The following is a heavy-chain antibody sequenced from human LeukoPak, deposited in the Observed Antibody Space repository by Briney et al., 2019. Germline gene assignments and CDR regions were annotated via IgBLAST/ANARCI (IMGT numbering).Heavy chain of an antibody. J-gene: IGHJ6*02. CDR3: ARVRAFVVEYYYYYGMDV. Sequence: PGGSLRLSCAASGFTFSSYSMNWVRQAPGKGLEWVSSISSSSSYIYYADSVKGRFTISRDNAKNSLYLQMNSLRAEDTAVYYCARVRAFVVEYYYYYGMDVWGQGTTVTVSS. CDR1: GFTFSSYS. V-gene: IGHV3-21*01. D-gene: IGHD3-16*02. CDR2: ISSSSSYI.